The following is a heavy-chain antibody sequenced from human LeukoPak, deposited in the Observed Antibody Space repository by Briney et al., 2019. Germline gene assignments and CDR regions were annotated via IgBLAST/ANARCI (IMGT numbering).Heavy chain of an antibody. CDR1: DGSISSYY. CDR3: ARAAGFGELWDY. D-gene: IGHD3-10*01. Sequence: SETLSLTCTVSDGSISSYYWSWIRQPPGKGLEWIGYIYYSGSTNYNPSLKSRVTISVDTSKNQFSLKLSSVTAADTAVYYCARAAGFGELWDYWGQGTLVTVSS. CDR2: IYYSGST. V-gene: IGHV4-59*01. J-gene: IGHJ4*02.